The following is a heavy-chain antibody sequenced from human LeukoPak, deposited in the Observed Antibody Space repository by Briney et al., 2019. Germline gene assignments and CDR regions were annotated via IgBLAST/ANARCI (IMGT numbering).Heavy chain of an antibody. Sequence: ASVKVSCKASGYTFTSYGISWVRQAPGQGLEWMGWISAYNGNTNYAQKLQGRVTITTDTSTSTAYMELRSLRSDDTAVYYCAREYFEPAAIRGYWFDPWGQGTLVTVSS. CDR2: ISAYNGNT. D-gene: IGHD2-2*02. J-gene: IGHJ5*02. V-gene: IGHV1-18*01. CDR1: GYTFTSYG. CDR3: AREYFEPAAIRGYWFDP.